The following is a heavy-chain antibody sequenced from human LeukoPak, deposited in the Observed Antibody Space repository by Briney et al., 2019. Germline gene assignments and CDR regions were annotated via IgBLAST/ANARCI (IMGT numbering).Heavy chain of an antibody. J-gene: IGHJ3*02. CDR2: IYYSGST. CDR3: SSYCSGGSCYLDAFDI. CDR1: GVSISSSSYY. V-gene: IGHV4-39*01. D-gene: IGHD2-15*01. Sequence: SETLSLTCTVSGVSISSSSYYWGWIRQPPGRGLEWIGSIYYSGSTYYNPSLKSQVIISVDTSKNQFSLRLSSVTAADTAVYYCSSYCSGGSCYLDAFDIWGQGTMVTVSS.